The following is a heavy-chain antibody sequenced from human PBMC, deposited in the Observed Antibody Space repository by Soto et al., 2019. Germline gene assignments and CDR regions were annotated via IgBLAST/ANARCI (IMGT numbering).Heavy chain of an antibody. J-gene: IGHJ6*02. CDR1: GGSISSSSYY. Sequence: QLQLQESGPGLVKPSETLSLTCTVSGGSISSSSYYWGWIRQPPGKGLERIGSIYYSGSTFYNPSLKSRITISLDTSKNQFSLKLSSVTAADTAVYYCAGRFPDGMDVWGQGTTVTVSS. V-gene: IGHV4-39*01. CDR3: AGRFPDGMDV. CDR2: IYYSGST. D-gene: IGHD3-3*01.